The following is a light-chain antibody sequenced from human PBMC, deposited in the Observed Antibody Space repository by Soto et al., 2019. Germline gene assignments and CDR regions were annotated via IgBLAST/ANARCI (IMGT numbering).Light chain of an antibody. CDR3: SSYTSSSTLVV. V-gene: IGLV2-14*01. Sequence: QSALTQPASVSGSPGQSITISCTGTSSDVGGYNYVSWYQQHPGKAPKLMIYDVSNRPSGFSNRFSGSKSGNTASLTISGLHAEDEADDYCSSYTSSSTLVVFGGGTKLTVL. CDR1: SSDVGGYNY. J-gene: IGLJ2*01. CDR2: DVS.